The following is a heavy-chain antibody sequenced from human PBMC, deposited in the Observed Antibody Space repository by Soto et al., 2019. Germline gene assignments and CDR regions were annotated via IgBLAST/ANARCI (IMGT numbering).Heavy chain of an antibody. CDR2: IKQDGSEK. Sequence: GGSLRLSCAASGFTFSSYWMSWVRQAPGKGLEWVANIKQDGSEKYYVDSVKGRFTISRDNAKNSLYLQMNSLRAEDTAVYYCARPQQQLPTQGGYYYYGMDVWGQGTTVTVSS. D-gene: IGHD6-13*01. CDR1: GFTFSSYW. CDR3: ARPQQQLPTQGGYYYYGMDV. V-gene: IGHV3-7*03. J-gene: IGHJ6*02.